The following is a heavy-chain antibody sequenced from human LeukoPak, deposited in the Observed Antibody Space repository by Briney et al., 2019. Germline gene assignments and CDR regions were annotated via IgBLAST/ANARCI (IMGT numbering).Heavy chain of an antibody. CDR3: ASGGASTPAGDY. D-gene: IGHD2-15*01. CDR2: MNPNSGNT. CDR1: GYTFTSYD. Sequence: GASVKVSCKASGYTFTSYDINWVRQATGQGLEWMGWMNPNSGNTGYAQKFQGRVTMTRNTSIRTAYMELSSLRSDDTAVYYCASGGASTPAGDYWGQGTLVTVSS. V-gene: IGHV1-8*01. J-gene: IGHJ4*02.